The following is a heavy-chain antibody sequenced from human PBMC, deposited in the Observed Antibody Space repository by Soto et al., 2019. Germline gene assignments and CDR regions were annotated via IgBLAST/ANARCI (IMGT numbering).Heavy chain of an antibody. CDR3: AKDKSTMIVPWGLNAFDI. Sequence: GGSLRLSCAASGFTFSSYAMSWVRQAPGKGLEWVSAISGSGGSTYYADSVKGRFTISRDNSKNTLYLQMNSLRAEDTAVYYCAKDKSTMIVPWGLNAFDIWGQGTMVTVSS. CDR1: GFTFSSYA. J-gene: IGHJ3*02. V-gene: IGHV3-23*01. CDR2: ISGSGGST. D-gene: IGHD3-22*01.